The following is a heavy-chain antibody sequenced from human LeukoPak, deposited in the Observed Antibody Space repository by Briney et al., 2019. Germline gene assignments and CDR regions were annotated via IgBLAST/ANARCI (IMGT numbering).Heavy chain of an antibody. J-gene: IGHJ4*02. CDR3: AKGGGGYRYGFRY. Sequence: GGSLRLSCAASGFTFSNFGMHWVRQAPGKGLEWVTFIRYDGSNDYYADSVKGRFTISRDNSKNTLYLQMNSLRAEDTAVYYCAKGGGGYRYGFRYWGQGTLVTVSS. CDR1: GFTFSNFG. CDR2: IRYDGSND. D-gene: IGHD5-18*01. V-gene: IGHV3-30*02.